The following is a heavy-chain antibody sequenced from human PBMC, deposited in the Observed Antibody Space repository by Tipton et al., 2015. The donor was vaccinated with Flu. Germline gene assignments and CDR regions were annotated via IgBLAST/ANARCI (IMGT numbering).Heavy chain of an antibody. Sequence: MQLVQSGAEVKKPGESLKISCKGSGYSFTSYWIGWVRQMPGKGLEWMGIIYPGDSDTRYSPSFQGQVTISADKSISTAYLQWSSLKASDTAMYSCARQHEGDDYGDYYYYYSGMDVWGQGTTVTVSS. D-gene: IGHD4-17*01. CDR1: GYSFTSYW. CDR3: ARQHEGDDYGDYYYYYSGMDV. CDR2: IYPGDSDT. V-gene: IGHV5-51*01. J-gene: IGHJ6*02.